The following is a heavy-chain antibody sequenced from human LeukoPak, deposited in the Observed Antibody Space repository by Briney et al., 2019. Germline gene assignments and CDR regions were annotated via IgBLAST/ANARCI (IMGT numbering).Heavy chain of an antibody. CDR2: INHSGST. J-gene: IGHJ4*02. Sequence: PSETLSLTXAVYGGSFSGYYWSWIRQPPGKGLEWIGEINHSGSTNYNPSLKSRVTISVDTSKNQFSLKLSSVTAADTAVYYCAREEYCSGGSCFGYWGQGTLVTVSS. CDR3: AREEYCSGGSCFGY. CDR1: GGSFSGYY. V-gene: IGHV4-34*01. D-gene: IGHD2-15*01.